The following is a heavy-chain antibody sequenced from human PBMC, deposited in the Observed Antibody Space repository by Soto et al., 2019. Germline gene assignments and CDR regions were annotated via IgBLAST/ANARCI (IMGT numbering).Heavy chain of an antibody. V-gene: IGHV4-59*01. CDR3: ARVDVQLERYYYYMDV. J-gene: IGHJ6*03. D-gene: IGHD1-1*01. CDR1: GGSISSYY. CDR2: IYYSGST. Sequence: SETLSLTCTVSGGSISSYYWSWIRQPPGKGLEWIGYIYYSGSTNYNPSLKSRVTISVDTSKNQFSLKLSSVTAADTAVYYCARVDVQLERYYYYMDVWGKGTTVTVSS.